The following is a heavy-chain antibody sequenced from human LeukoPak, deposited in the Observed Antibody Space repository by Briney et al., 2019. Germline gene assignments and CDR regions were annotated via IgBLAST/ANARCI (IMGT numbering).Heavy chain of an antibody. CDR3: AKDRLRYCSSTSCYPYYFDY. Sequence: GGSLRLSCAASGFTFSSYAMSWVRQAPGKGLEWVSAISGSGGSTYYADPVKGRFTISRDNSKNTLYLQMNSLRAEDTAVYYCAKDRLRYCSSTSCYPYYFDYWGQGTLVTVSS. CDR2: ISGSGGST. V-gene: IGHV3-23*01. J-gene: IGHJ4*02. CDR1: GFTFSSYA. D-gene: IGHD2-2*01.